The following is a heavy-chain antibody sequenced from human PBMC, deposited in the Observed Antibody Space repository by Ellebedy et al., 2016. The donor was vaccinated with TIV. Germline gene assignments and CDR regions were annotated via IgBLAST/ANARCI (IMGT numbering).Heavy chain of an antibody. CDR1: GFPFTTNH. CDR2: ISGTDGRT. J-gene: IGHJ6*02. Sequence: GGSLRLXXVASGFPFTTNHMTWFRQPPGKGLEGVSSISGTDGRTYYTGSLKGRFTISRDNSKNTVYLEMNSLRDDDTATYYCARILTTSDHFWYGLDVWGQGTTVTVSS. D-gene: IGHD3-3*02. V-gene: IGHV3-23*01. CDR3: ARILTTSDHFWYGLDV.